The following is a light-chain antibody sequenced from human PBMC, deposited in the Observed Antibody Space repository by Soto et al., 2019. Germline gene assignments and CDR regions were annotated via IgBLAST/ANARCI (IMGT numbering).Light chain of an antibody. CDR3: QQYNSYYT. CDR2: KAS. V-gene: IGKV1-5*03. CDR1: ESISSW. Sequence: DIQMTQSPSTLSASVGDRVTITCRASESISSWVAWYQQKTGKAPKLLIYKASSLESGVPSRFRGSGSGTEFTLTISSVQPDDCSTYYCQQYNSYYTFGQGSKLYIK. J-gene: IGKJ2*01.